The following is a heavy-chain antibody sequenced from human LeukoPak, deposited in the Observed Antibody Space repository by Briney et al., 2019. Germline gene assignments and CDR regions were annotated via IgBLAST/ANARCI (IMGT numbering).Heavy chain of an antibody. CDR2: INPSGGST. Sequence: ASVKVSCKASGYTFTSYYMHWVRQAPGQGLEWMGIINPSGGSTSYAQKFQGRVTMTRDTSTSTVYMELSSLRSEDTAVYYCAKSTGYSTTGRDFDSWGQGTLVTVSS. J-gene: IGHJ4*02. D-gene: IGHD6-13*01. CDR1: GYTFTSYY. CDR3: AKSTGYSTTGRDFDS. V-gene: IGHV1-46*01.